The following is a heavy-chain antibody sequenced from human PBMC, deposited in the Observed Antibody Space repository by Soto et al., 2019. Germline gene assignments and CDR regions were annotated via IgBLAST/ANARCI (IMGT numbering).Heavy chain of an antibody. Sequence: EASVKASCKASGYTFTSYYMHWVRQAPGQGLEWMGIINPSGGSTSYAQKFQGRVTMTRDTSTSTVYMELSSLRSEDTAVYYCARVSSNAAFDYWGQGTLVTVSS. CDR2: INPSGGST. J-gene: IGHJ4*02. CDR3: ARVSSNAAFDY. V-gene: IGHV1-46*01. D-gene: IGHD6-6*01. CDR1: GYTFTSYY.